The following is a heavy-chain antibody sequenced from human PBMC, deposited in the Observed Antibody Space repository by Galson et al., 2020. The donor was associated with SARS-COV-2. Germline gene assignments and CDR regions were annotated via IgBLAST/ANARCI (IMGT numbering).Heavy chain of an antibody. Sequence: VGSLRLSCAASGFTLSSYSMNWVRQAPGKGLEWVAYISRSTSNIYYADSVKGRFTISRDNGKNSLYLQMNSLRDEDTAVYYCARDHHDSSGYYYYGMDVWGQGTTVTVSS. J-gene: IGHJ6*02. CDR3: ARDHHDSSGYYYYGMDV. CDR1: GFTLSSYS. V-gene: IGHV3-48*02. CDR2: ISRSTSNI. D-gene: IGHD3-22*01.